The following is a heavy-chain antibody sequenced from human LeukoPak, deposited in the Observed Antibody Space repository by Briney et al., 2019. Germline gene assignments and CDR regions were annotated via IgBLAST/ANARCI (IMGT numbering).Heavy chain of an antibody. V-gene: IGHV4-39*07. CDR2: IYYSGST. Sequence: SETLSLTCTVSGGSISSSSYYWGWISQPPGKGLEWIGSIYYSGSTYYNPSLKSRVTISVDTSKNQFSLKLSSVTAADTAVYYCARDSSGCFDYWGQGTLVTVSS. CDR1: GGSISSSSYY. J-gene: IGHJ4*02. CDR3: ARDSSGCFDY. D-gene: IGHD3-22*01.